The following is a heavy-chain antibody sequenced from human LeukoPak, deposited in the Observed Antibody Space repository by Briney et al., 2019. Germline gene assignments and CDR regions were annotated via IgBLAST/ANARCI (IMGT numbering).Heavy chain of an antibody. CDR1: GGSFSGYY. D-gene: IGHD4-17*01. J-gene: IGHJ6*02. CDR2: INHSGST. CDR3: ARVPTVVYYYYGMDV. Sequence: SETLSLTCAVYGGSFSGYYWNWIRQPPGKGLEWIGEINHSGSTNYNPSLKSRVTISVDMSKNQFSLKLSSVTAADTAVYYCARVPTVVYYYYGMDVWGQGTTVTVSS. V-gene: IGHV4-34*01.